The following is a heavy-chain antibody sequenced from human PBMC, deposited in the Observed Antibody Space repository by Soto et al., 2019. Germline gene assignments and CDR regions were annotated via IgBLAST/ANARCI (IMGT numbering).Heavy chain of an antibody. CDR2: TYYRSKWYN. Sequence: PLQTLSLTCVISGDSVSSNSAAWNWIRQSPSIGLEWLGRTYYRSKWYNDYAVSVKSRITINPDTSKNQFSLQLNSVTPEDTAVYYCARVRQGEQWLVLDNWFHXWGQGTTVPVSX. CDR1: GDSVSSNSAA. CDR3: ARVRQGEQWLVLDNWFHX. V-gene: IGHV6-1*01. J-gene: IGHJ5*02. D-gene: IGHD6-19*01.